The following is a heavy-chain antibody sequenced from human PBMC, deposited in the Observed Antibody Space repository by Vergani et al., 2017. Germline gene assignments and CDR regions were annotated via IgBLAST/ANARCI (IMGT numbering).Heavy chain of an antibody. CDR1: GFTFSSYS. Sequence: VQLVESGGGLVKPGGSLRLSCAASGFTFSSYSMNWVRQAPGKGLEWVAVIWYDGRNKYYADSVKGRFTISRDNSKNTLYLQLNSLRAEDTAVYYCARDPTLAPYFDYWGQGTLVTVSS. J-gene: IGHJ4*02. V-gene: IGHV3-33*08. CDR2: IWYDGRNK. CDR3: ARDPTLAPYFDY.